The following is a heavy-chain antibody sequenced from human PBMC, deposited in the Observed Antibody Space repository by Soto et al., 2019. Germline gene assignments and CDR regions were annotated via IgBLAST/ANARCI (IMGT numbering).Heavy chain of an antibody. CDR3: ARDRGLGYCSSTSCPPAYYYYGMDV. D-gene: IGHD2-2*01. CDR1: GGTFSSYA. J-gene: IGHJ6*02. Sequence: GASVKVSCKASGGTFSSYAISWARQAPGQGLEWMGGIIPIFGTANYAQKFQGRVTITADESTSTAYMELSSLRSEDTAVYYCARDRGLGYCSSTSCPPAYYYYGMDVWGQGTTVTVSS. CDR2: IIPIFGTA. V-gene: IGHV1-69*13.